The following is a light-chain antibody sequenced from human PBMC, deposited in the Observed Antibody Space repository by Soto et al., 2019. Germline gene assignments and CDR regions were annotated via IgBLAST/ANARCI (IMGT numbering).Light chain of an antibody. CDR2: KAS. V-gene: IGKV1-5*03. Sequence: DSQMPQSPSTLSASVGDRVTITCRASQSISTWLSWYQQKPGKAPKVLIYKASNLQSGVSSRFSGSGSGTEFTLTISSLQPDDFATYYCQDYNSWTFGQGTKVDIK. J-gene: IGKJ1*01. CDR1: QSISTW. CDR3: QDYNSWT.